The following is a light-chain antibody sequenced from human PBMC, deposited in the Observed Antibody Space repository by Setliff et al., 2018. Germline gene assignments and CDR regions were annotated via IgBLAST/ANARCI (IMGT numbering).Light chain of an antibody. CDR3: QQLISFPLT. CDR1: QDVSF. J-gene: IGKJ4*01. V-gene: IGKV1-9*01. Sequence: DIQLTQSPSLLSASVGDRVIITCRASQDVSFFAWYQQKPGKAPKILIWGASHLQSGVPSRFSGDRSGAEYTLTINFLQPEDFATYYCQQLISFPLTFGGGTKVDIK. CDR2: GAS.